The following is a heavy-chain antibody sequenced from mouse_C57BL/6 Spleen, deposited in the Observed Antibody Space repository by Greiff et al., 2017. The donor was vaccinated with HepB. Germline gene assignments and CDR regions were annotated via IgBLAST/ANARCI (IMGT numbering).Heavy chain of an antibody. V-gene: IGHV1-50*01. J-gene: IGHJ2*01. Sequence: QVQLQQPGAELVKPGASVKLSCKASGYTFTSYWMQWVKQRPGQGLEWIGEIDPSDSYTNYNQKFKGKATLTVDTSSSTAYMQLSSLTSEDSAVYYCARAPTVVNDYWGQGTTLTVSS. CDR3: ARAPTVVNDY. D-gene: IGHD1-1*01. CDR2: IDPSDSYT. CDR1: GYTFTSYW.